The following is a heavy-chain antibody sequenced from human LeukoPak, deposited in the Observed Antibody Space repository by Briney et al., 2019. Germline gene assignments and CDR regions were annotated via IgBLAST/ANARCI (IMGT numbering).Heavy chain of an antibody. CDR2: ISYDGSNK. Sequence: GGSLRLSCAASGFTFSSYGMQWVRQAPGKGLEWVAVISYDGSNKYYADSVKGRFTISRDNSNNTLYLQMNSLRAEDTAVYYCAKDMRVLPGSLNPFDIWGQGTMVTVSS. D-gene: IGHD2-8*02. CDR1: GFTFSSYG. J-gene: IGHJ3*02. CDR3: AKDMRVLPGSLNPFDI. V-gene: IGHV3-30*18.